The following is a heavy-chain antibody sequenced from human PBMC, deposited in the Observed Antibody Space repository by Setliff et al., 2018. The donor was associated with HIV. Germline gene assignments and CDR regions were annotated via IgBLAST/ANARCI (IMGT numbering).Heavy chain of an antibody. J-gene: IGHJ4*02. CDR3: ARFDDNGYWVDL. V-gene: IGHV4-30-2*01. D-gene: IGHD3-22*01. CDR2: IYHVGGT. CDR1: GGSIGSGGYS. Sequence: PSETLSLTCAVSGGSIGSGGYSWSWIRQPPGRGLEWVGYIYHVGGTYYNPSLRSRVTISVDRSKNLFSLRLSSVTAADTAVYYCARFDDNGYWVDLWGQGTLVTVSS.